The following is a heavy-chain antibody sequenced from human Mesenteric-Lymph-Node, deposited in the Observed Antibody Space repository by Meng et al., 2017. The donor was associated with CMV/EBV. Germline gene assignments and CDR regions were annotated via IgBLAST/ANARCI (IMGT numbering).Heavy chain of an antibody. Sequence: SVKVSCKASGGTFGAHSISWVRQTPGQGFEWMGRVTPFSDLPDYAQKFQGRQGRVPRLTITTSPSKTTVYLQLSSLTSADTAVYYCAREAWTPRSGRLNYCDSWGQGTLVTVSS. D-gene: IGHD3/OR15-3a*01. J-gene: IGHJ4*02. CDR1: GGTFGAHS. V-gene: IGHV1-69*10. CDR2: VTPFSDLP. CDR3: AREAWTPRSGRLNYCDS.